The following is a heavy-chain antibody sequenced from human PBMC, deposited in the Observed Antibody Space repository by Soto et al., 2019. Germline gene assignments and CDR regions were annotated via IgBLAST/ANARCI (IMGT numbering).Heavy chain of an antibody. J-gene: IGHJ4*02. CDR2: IIPIFGTA. CDR1: GGTISSYT. Sequence: SVKVSCQASGGTISSYTISWVRQAPGQGLEWMGGIIPIFGTANYAQKFQGRVTITADESTSTAYMELSSLRSEDTAVYYCARDPDCGGDCPTNYWGQGTLVTVSS. V-gene: IGHV1-69*13. D-gene: IGHD2-21*02. CDR3: ARDPDCGGDCPTNY.